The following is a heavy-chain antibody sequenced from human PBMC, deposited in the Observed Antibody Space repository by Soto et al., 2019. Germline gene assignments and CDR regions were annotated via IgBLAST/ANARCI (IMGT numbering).Heavy chain of an antibody. J-gene: IGHJ4*02. V-gene: IGHV1-69*02. CDR2: IIPILGIA. D-gene: IGHD3-22*01. Sequence: QVQLVQSGAEVTKPGSSVKVSCKASGGTFSSYTISWVRQAPGQGLEWMGRIIPILGIANYVQKIQARVSIAADKLASKAYMELSSLRSEDTAVYYCASRYDSSDYWGQGTLVTVSS. CDR3: ASRYDSSDY. CDR1: GGTFSSYT.